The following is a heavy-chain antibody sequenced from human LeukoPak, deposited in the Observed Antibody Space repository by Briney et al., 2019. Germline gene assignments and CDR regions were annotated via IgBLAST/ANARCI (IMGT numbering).Heavy chain of an antibody. CDR2: INPNIGGT. CDR1: GYIFTDYS. V-gene: IGHV1-2*06. CDR3: WRVGGSTIFHITD. J-gene: IGHJ4*02. Sequence: ASVKVSCKASGYIFTDYSTHWVRQAPGQGLEWMGRINPNIGGTNYAQKFQGRVTITRDTSTSTAYMELSSLRSEDTAVYYCWRVGGSTIFHITDWGQGTLGTVSS. D-gene: IGHD3-9*01.